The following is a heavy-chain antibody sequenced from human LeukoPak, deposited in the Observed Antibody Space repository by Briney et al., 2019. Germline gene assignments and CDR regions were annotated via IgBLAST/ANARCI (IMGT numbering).Heavy chain of an antibody. D-gene: IGHD5-18*01. CDR3: ARRLRGYSYGYYFDY. Sequence: GESLKISCKGSGYSFTSYWIGWVRQMPGKGLEWMGIIYPGDSDTRYSPSFQGQVTISADKSISTAYLQWSSLKASDTAMYYCARRLRGYSYGYYFDYWGQGTLVTVSS. J-gene: IGHJ4*02. V-gene: IGHV5-51*01. CDR1: GYSFTSYW. CDR2: IYPGDSDT.